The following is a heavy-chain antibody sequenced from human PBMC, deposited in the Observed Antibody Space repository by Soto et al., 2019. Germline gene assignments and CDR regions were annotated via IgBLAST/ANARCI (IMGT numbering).Heavy chain of an antibody. CDR2: INHSGST. V-gene: IGHV4-34*01. CDR1: GGSFSGYY. J-gene: IGHJ5*02. CDR3: ARDVAARHWFDP. D-gene: IGHD6-6*01. Sequence: PSETLSLTCAVYGGSFSGYYWSWIRQPPGKGLEWIGEINHSGSTNYNPSLKSRVTISVDTSKNKFSLKLSSVTAADTAVYYCARDVAARHWFDPWGQGTLVTVSS.